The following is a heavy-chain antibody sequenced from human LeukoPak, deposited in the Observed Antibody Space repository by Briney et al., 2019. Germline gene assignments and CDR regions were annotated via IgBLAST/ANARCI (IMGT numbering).Heavy chain of an antibody. V-gene: IGHV3-33*06. CDR2: IWYDGSNK. Sequence: GGSPRLSCAASGFTFSSYGMHWVRQAPGKGLEWVAVIWYDGSNKYYADSVKGRFTISRDNSKNTLYLQMNSLRAEDTAVYYCAKDLLNRYYYYMDVWGKGTTVTVSS. J-gene: IGHJ6*03. CDR3: AKDLLNRYYYYMDV. CDR1: GFTFSSYG. D-gene: IGHD1-14*01.